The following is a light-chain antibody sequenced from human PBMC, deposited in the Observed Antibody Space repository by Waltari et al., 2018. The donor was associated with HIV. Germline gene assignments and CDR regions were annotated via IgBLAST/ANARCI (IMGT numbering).Light chain of an antibody. J-gene: IGLJ3*02. CDR2: AVD. CDR3: ASFTGDNTVM. V-gene: IGLV2-14*03. Sequence: AVTQPASVSGLPGQSTTISCTGDDTDFSLYKFVSWYQQHSGKPPRLILYAVDSRASGVSGRFSGAMAGNTASLTISGLRAEDEGHYYCASFTGDNTVMFGGGTEVTVL. CDR1: DTDFSLYKF.